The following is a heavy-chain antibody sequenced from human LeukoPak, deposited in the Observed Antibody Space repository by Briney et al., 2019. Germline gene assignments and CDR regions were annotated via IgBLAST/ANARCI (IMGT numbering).Heavy chain of an antibody. Sequence: ASVKVSCTASGYTFTNYYMHWVRQAPGQGLEWMGIINPSGGSTSYAQKFQGRITMTRDTSTSTVYMELSSLRSEDTAVYYCARPALANHGIYYFDYWGQGTLVTISS. CDR2: INPSGGST. J-gene: IGHJ4*02. D-gene: IGHD1-14*01. CDR1: GYTFTNYY. V-gene: IGHV1-46*01. CDR3: ARPALANHGIYYFDY.